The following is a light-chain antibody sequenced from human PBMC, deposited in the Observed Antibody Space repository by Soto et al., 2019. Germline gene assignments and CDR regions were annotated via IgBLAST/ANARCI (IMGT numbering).Light chain of an antibody. J-gene: IGLJ1*01. CDR2: EVS. CDR1: SLEVGRYRR. Sequence: QSVLTQPPSASGSPGQALTIPCTSTSLEVGRYRRVSWYPMHSGKAPKLMIYEVSNRPSGVSNRFSGSKSGNTASLTISGLQAEDEADYYCLSYTTSSSYVFGTGTKVTVL. V-gene: IGLV2-14*01. CDR3: LSYTTSSSYV.